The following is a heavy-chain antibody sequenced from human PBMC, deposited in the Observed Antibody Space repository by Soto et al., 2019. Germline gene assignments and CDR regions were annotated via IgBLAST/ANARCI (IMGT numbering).Heavy chain of an antibody. J-gene: IGHJ6*02. V-gene: IGHV4-30-4*01. CDR3: AREDDGGDRDYYGLDV. Sequence: QVQLQESGPGLVRPSQTLSLTCTVSGGSISTDHYHWTWIRQAPGKGLGWIGYIHYSGSIQFNPSLQSRVSMSVDTSQNLFSLRLSSVTAADTAVYFCAREDDGGDRDYYGLDVWGQGTTVTVSS. CDR2: IHYSGSI. D-gene: IGHD2-21*02. CDR1: GGSISTDHYH.